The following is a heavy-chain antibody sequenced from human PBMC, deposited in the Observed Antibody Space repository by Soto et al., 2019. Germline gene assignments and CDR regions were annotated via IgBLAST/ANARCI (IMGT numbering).Heavy chain of an antibody. CDR2: MNPNSGNT. J-gene: IGHJ6*02. CDR1: GYTFTSYD. Sequence: QVQLVQSGAEVKKPGASVKVSCKASGYTFTSYDINWVRQATGQGLEWMGWMNPNSGNTGSAQQFQGRVNMTRNTAISTAYMELSSVRSEDTAVYYCARKHLYYSSYGMDVWGQGTTVTACS. CDR3: ARKHLYYSSYGMDV. V-gene: IGHV1-8*01.